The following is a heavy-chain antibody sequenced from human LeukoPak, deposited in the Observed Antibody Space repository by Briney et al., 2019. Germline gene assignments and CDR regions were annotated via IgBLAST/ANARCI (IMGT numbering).Heavy chain of an antibody. CDR1: GLTVSSNY. D-gene: IGHD6-19*01. CDR2: LYSGGSA. J-gene: IGHJ4*02. CDR3: AKVPGSGWYSVGSYFDY. V-gene: IGHV3-66*01. Sequence: GGSLRLSCAASGLTVSSNYMSWVRQTPEKGLEWVSILYSGGSAYYADSLSGRFTISRDNSKNTLYLQMNSLRAEDTAVYYCAKVPGSGWYSVGSYFDYWGQGTLVTVSS.